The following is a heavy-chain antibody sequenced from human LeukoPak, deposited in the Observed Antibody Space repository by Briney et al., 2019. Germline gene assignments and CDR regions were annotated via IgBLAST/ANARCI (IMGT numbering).Heavy chain of an antibody. D-gene: IGHD3-22*01. CDR2: ISSSGSGDNT. Sequence: GGSLRLSCAASGVTLSSFAMSWARQAPGKGLEWVSGISSSGSGDNTYYADSVKGRFTISRDNSKNTLYLQMNSLRAEDTAVYYCARGGAYRYDSSGYSFDYWGQGTLVTVSS. V-gene: IGHV3-23*01. CDR1: GVTLSSFA. J-gene: IGHJ4*02. CDR3: ARGGAYRYDSSGYSFDY.